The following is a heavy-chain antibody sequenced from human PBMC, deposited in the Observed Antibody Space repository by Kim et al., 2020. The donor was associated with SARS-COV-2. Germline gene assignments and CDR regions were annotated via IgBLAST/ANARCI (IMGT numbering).Heavy chain of an antibody. Sequence: RYSPSFQGQVTISADKSISTAYLQGSSLKASDTAMYYCARTAYSYGLADSWGQGTLVTVSS. CDR3: ARTAYSYGLADS. D-gene: IGHD5-18*01. J-gene: IGHJ4*02. V-gene: IGHV5-51*01.